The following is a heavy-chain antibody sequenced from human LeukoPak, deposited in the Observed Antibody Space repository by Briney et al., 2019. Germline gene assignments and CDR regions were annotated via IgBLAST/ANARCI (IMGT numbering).Heavy chain of an antibody. Sequence: GGSLRLSCAASGFTFSSYGMHWVRQARGKGLEWVAFIRYDGSNKYYADSVKGRFTISRDNSKNTLYLQMNSLRAEDTAVYYCAKDKFSGYSYGLGFDYWGQGTLVTVSS. CDR1: GFTFSSYG. CDR2: IRYDGSNK. V-gene: IGHV3-30*02. CDR3: AKDKFSGYSYGLGFDY. D-gene: IGHD5-18*01. J-gene: IGHJ4*02.